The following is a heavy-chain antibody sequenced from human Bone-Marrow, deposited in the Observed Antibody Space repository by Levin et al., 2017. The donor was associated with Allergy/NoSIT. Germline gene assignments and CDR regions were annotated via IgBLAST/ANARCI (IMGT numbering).Heavy chain of an antibody. CDR2: IYQSGNT. Sequence: SQTLSLTCAVSGGSIHSNVYSWSWIRRPPGKGLEWIGYIYQSGNTYYNPSLKSRVIISADRSKNHFSLNLSSVTAADTAVYYCASSRRGFDSAGFYVYFDYWGQGALVTVSS. D-gene: IGHD3-16*01. CDR3: ASSRRGFDSAGFYVYFDY. J-gene: IGHJ4*02. V-gene: IGHV4-30-2*01. CDR1: GGSIHSNVYS.